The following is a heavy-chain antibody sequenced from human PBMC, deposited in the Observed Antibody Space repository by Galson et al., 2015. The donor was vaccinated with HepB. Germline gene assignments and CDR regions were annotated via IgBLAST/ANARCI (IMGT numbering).Heavy chain of an antibody. CDR3: ARRQGSGSYNHDYFDY. CDR1: GFSFDYYG. Sequence: SLRLSCAASGFSFDYYGMSWVRQAPGKGLEWVSGLNWDGGNRGYADSVKGRFTISRDNAKNSLYLQMNSLKTEDTAFYFCARRQGSGSYNHDYFDYWGQGILVTVSS. CDR2: LNWDGGNR. D-gene: IGHD3-10*01. V-gene: IGHV3-20*04. J-gene: IGHJ4*02.